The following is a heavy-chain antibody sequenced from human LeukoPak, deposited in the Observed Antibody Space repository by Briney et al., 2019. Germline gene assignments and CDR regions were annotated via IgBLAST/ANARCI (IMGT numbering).Heavy chain of an antibody. J-gene: IGHJ4*02. Sequence: GESLKISRKVSGYRFTAYWIGWVRQMPGMGLEWVAITYPGDSNTVYSPSFQGQVPLSADTSISTAYPQWNSLRASDTAMYFCVRHPQRSGWSHFDYWGQGTLVTVSP. D-gene: IGHD6-19*01. CDR3: VRHPQRSGWSHFDY. V-gene: IGHV5-51*01. CDR1: GYRFTAYW. CDR2: TYPGDSNT.